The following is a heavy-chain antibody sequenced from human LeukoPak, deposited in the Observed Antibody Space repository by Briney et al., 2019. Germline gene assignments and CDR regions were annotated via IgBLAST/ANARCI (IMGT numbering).Heavy chain of an antibody. CDR1: GGSISSSSYY. D-gene: IGHD6-13*01. Sequence: PSETLSLTCTVSGGSISSSSYYWGWIRQPPGKGLEWIGEINHSGSTNYNPSLKSRVTISVDTSKNQFSLKLSSVTAADTAVYYCASGISPPIAAGEDYWGQGTLVTVSS. V-gene: IGHV4-39*07. J-gene: IGHJ4*02. CDR2: INHSGST. CDR3: ASGISPPIAAGEDY.